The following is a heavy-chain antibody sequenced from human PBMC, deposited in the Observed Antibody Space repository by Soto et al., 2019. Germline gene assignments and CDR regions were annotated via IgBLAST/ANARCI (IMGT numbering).Heavy chain of an antibody. CDR2: ISAYNGNT. D-gene: IGHD3-10*01. V-gene: IGHV1-18*01. CDR1: GYTFTSYG. J-gene: IGHJ5*02. Sequence: ASVKVSCKASGYTFTSYGISWVRQAPGPGLEWMGWISAYNGNTNYAQKLQGRVTMTTDTSTSTAYMELRSLRSDDTAVYYCARDVLWFGELYNWFDPWGQGTLVTVSS. CDR3: ARDVLWFGELYNWFDP.